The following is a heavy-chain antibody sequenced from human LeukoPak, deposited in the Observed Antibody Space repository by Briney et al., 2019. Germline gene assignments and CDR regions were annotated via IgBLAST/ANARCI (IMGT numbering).Heavy chain of an antibody. J-gene: IGHJ4*02. D-gene: IGHD3-10*01. CDR3: ASFRSGSYPQLDY. Sequence: GGSLRLSCAASGFTFSSYSMNWVRQAPGKGLEWVSSISSSSSYIYYADSVKGRFTISRDNAKNSLYLQMNSLRAEDTAVYYCASFRSGSYPQLDYWGQGTLVTVSS. CDR2: ISSSSSYI. V-gene: IGHV3-21*01. CDR1: GFTFSSYS.